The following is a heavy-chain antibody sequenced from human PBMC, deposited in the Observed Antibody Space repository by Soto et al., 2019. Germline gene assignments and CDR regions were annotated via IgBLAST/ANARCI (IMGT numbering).Heavy chain of an antibody. CDR3: ARPRYDSTGTPFEH. V-gene: IGHV3-74*01. J-gene: IGHJ4*02. CDR1: EFTFSSYW. Sequence: SLRLSCAASEFTFSSYWLHGVLQTPGKGLVWVSGINTDGGSTDYADSVKGRFIISRDNAKNTLYLQMNSLRAEDTAVYYCARPRYDSTGTPFEHWGLGTLVTVSS. D-gene: IGHD3-22*01. CDR2: INTDGGST.